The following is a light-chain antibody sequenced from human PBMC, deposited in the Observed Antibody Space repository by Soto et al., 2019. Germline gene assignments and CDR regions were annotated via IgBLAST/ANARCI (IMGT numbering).Light chain of an antibody. V-gene: IGLV2-14*01. Sequence: QSALTQPASVSGSPGQSIIISCTGTNSDIGGYNYVSWYQQHPGKAPKVIIYEVINRPSGVSNRFSGSKSVNAAYLTISGLQAEDDADYYCSSYRSVGTIVFGTGTKVTVL. CDR3: SSYRSVGTIV. CDR2: EVI. CDR1: NSDIGGYNY. J-gene: IGLJ1*01.